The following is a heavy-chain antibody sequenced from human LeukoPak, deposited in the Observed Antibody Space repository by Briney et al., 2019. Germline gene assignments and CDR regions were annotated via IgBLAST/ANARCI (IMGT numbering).Heavy chain of an antibody. Sequence: GASVKVSCKASGYTFTGYHMHWVRQAPGQGLEWMGRINPNSGDTNSAQNFQGRVTMTRDTSISTAYMELSRLRSDDTAVYYCARDYCSSTSCLFGYWGQGTLVTVSS. CDR2: INPNSGDT. CDR3: ARDYCSSTSCLFGY. D-gene: IGHD2-2*01. J-gene: IGHJ4*02. CDR1: GYTFTGYH. V-gene: IGHV1-2*06.